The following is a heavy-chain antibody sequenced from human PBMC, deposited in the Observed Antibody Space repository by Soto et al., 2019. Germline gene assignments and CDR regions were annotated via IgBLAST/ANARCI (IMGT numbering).Heavy chain of an antibody. V-gene: IGHV1-18*01. Sequence: QVQLVQSGAEVKKPGASVKVSCKASGYTFTSYGISWVRQAPGQGLEWMGWISAYNGNTNYAQKLQGRVTMTTDTSTSTGYMELRSRRSDDTAVYYCARDPERAAAGTPPFFDYWGQGTLVTVSS. CDR1: GYTFTSYG. CDR2: ISAYNGNT. D-gene: IGHD6-13*01. CDR3: ARDPERAAAGTPPFFDY. J-gene: IGHJ4*02.